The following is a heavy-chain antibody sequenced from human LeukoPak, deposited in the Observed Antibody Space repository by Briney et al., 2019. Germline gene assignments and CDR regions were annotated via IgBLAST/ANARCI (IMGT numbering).Heavy chain of an antibody. CDR3: ARDGGGSGSYGFDY. CDR1: GFTFSSYS. V-gene: IGHV3-21*01. Sequence: GGSLRLSCAASGFTFSSYSMNWVRQAPGKGLEWVSSISSSSSYIYYADSVKGRFTISRDNAKNSLYLQMNSLRAEDTAVYYCARDGGGSGSYGFDYWGQGTLVTVSS. J-gene: IGHJ4*02. CDR2: ISSSSSYI. D-gene: IGHD1-26*01.